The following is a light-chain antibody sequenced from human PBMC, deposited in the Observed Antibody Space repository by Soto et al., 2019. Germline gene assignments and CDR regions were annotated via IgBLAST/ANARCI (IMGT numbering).Light chain of an antibody. Sequence: DIQMTQSPSTLSASVRDRITITCRASQSLTTLLAWYQQKPGKAPKLLIYDASSLESGVPSRFSGSGSGTEFTLTISSLQPDDFGTYYCQQYKSYFTFGGGTKVEIK. CDR1: QSLTTL. J-gene: IGKJ4*01. V-gene: IGKV1-5*01. CDR2: DAS. CDR3: QQYKSYFT.